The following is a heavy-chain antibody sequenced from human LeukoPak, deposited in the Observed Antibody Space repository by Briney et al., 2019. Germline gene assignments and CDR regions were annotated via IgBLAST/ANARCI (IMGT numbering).Heavy chain of an antibody. CDR1: GFTFTNYG. V-gene: IGHV3-30*02. D-gene: IGHD3-10*01. J-gene: IGHJ4*02. CDR3: AKDFLKSITLIRGVRSWVGYFDS. Sequence: GGSLRLSCGASGFTFTNYGMHWVRQAPGKGLEWVAFIRNDGSNKYYAESVKGRFTISRDNSKNTLYLQMNSLRVEDTAVYYCAKDFLKSITLIRGVRSWVGYFDSWGQGTLVTVSS. CDR2: IRNDGSNK.